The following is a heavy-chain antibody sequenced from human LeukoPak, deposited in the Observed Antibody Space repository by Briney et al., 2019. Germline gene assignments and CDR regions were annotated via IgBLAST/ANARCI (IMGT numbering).Heavy chain of an antibody. Sequence: ASVKVSCKASGYTFTGYYMHWVRQAPGQGLEWMGWINPNSGGTNYAQKFQGRVTMTRDTSISTAYMELSRLRSDDTAVYYCARDLWGTGTTGDYWGPGTLVTVSS. CDR1: GYTFTGYY. D-gene: IGHD1-14*01. V-gene: IGHV1-2*02. J-gene: IGHJ4*02. CDR2: INPNSGGT. CDR3: ARDLWGTGTTGDY.